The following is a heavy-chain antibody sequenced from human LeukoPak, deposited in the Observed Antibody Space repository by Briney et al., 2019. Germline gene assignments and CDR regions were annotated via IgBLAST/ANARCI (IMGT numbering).Heavy chain of an antibody. D-gene: IGHD3-16*01. V-gene: IGHV4-31*03. CDR3: ARVWGQVGAFDI. J-gene: IGHJ3*02. CDR2: IYYSGST. CDR1: GGSISSGGYY. Sequence: PSETLSLTCTVSGGSISSGGYYWSWIRQRPGKGLEWIGYIYYSGSTYYNPSLKSRVTISADTSKNQFSLKLSSVTAADTAVYYCARVWGQVGAFDIWGQGTMVTVSS.